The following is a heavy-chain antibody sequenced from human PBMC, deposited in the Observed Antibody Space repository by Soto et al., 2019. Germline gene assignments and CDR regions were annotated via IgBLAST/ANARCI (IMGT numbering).Heavy chain of an antibody. D-gene: IGHD2-21*02. CDR3: ARRRYCGYDCYHKHYYAMDV. CDR2: LIPVLGTT. Sequence: QVQLVQSGAAVKKPGSSVKVSCRASGDTFSSYTVNWVRQAPGRGLEWLGRLIPVLGTTDYAQIFKGRVTITADKSTNIVYMELSSLRSEDRAVYYCARRRYCGYDCYHKHYYAMDVWGQGTTVTVAS. CDR1: GDTFSSYT. J-gene: IGHJ6*02. V-gene: IGHV1-69*08.